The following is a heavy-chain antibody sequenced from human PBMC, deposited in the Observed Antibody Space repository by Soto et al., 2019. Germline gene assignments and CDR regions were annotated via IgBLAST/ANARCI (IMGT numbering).Heavy chain of an antibody. J-gene: IGHJ4*02. CDR2: ISSDGKSE. CDR1: GFTFSTYG. CDR3: AKTITTYSGDSRGRGALVDY. Sequence: QVQLVESGGGVVQPGRSLRLSCAASGFTFSTYGMHWVRQPPGKGLEWVAVISSDGKSEHYADPVKGRFSISRDNSKNTLSLQMNSLRVEDTAVYYCAKTITTYSGDSRGRGALVDYWGQGTLVNVSS. V-gene: IGHV3-30*18. D-gene: IGHD3-22*01.